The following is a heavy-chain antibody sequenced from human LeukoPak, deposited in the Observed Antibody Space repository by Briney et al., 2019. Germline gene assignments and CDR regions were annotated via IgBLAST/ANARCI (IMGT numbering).Heavy chain of an antibody. CDR1: GSFSDHS. J-gene: IGHJ3*02. Sequence: PSETLSLTCAVYGSFSDHSWSWVRQPPGKGLEWIGEIDEKRRTSYSPSLTSRVTMSVDMSKNQFSLKLSSVTAADTAVYYCARSLLHRLGIAVAGPRDAFDIWGQGTMVTVSS. V-gene: IGHV4-34*01. D-gene: IGHD6-19*01. CDR2: IDEKRRT. CDR3: ARSLLHRLGIAVAGPRDAFDI.